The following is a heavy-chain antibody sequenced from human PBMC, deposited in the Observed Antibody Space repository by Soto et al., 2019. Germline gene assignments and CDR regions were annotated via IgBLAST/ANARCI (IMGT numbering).Heavy chain of an antibody. CDR1: GGTFSNYA. J-gene: IGHJ4*02. D-gene: IGHD5-12*01. CDR2: IIPLFGTA. CDR3: ARPVEMATISRSYLFY. Sequence: QVQLVQSGAEVKKPGSSVKVSCKASGGTFSNYALNWVRQAPGQGLEWMGGIIPLFGTANYAQKFQGRVTITADESTSTAYWDLSSLRSEDTAVYYCARPVEMATISRSYLFYWGQGTLVTVSA. V-gene: IGHV1-69*01.